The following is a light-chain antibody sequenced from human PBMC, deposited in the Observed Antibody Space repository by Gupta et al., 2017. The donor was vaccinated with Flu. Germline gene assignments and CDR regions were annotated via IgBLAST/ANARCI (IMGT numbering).Light chain of an antibody. Sequence: ELTQPPSVSVSPGQTASIACSGDALTNQYTYWYQQKAGQSPVLLIYKDGERPSGIPERFSGSTSGTIVTLTISGVQASDDADYYCQSAYSTGRFVIFGGGTKLTVL. CDR3: QSAYSTGRFVI. CDR2: KDG. J-gene: IGLJ2*01. V-gene: IGLV3-25*02. CDR1: ALTNQY.